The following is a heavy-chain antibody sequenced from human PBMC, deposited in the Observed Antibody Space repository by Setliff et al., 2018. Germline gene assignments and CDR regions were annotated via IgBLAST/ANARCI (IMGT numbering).Heavy chain of an antibody. CDR2: ISHGGGT. D-gene: IGHD3-22*01. V-gene: IGHV4-34*01. J-gene: IGHJ5*02. Sequence: LSLTFTVYGGSFSAYYWSWIRQPPGKGLEWIGEISHGGGTNYNPSLKSRVTISIDTSKNLFSLKLTSVTAADTAVYYCATGDVYDSSAFFSDWFDPWGQGTLVTVSS. CDR3: ATGDVYDSSAFFSDWFDP. CDR1: GGSFSAYY.